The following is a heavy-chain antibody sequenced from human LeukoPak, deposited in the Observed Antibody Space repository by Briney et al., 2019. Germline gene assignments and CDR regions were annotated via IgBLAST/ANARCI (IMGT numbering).Heavy chain of an antibody. CDR3: ARRGGSGSYYSIGY. J-gene: IGHJ4*02. V-gene: IGHV4-31*11. CDR1: GGSISSGGYY. Sequence: SETLSLTCAVSGGSISSGGYYWSWIRQHPGKGLEWIGYIYYSGSTYYNPSLKSRVTISVDTSKNQFSLKLSSVTAADTAVYYCARRGGSGSYYSIGYWGQGTLVTVSS. D-gene: IGHD3-10*01. CDR2: IYYSGST.